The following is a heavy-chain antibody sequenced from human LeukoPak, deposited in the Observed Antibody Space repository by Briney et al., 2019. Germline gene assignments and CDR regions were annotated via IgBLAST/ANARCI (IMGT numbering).Heavy chain of an antibody. CDR2: ISHDGNSK. D-gene: IGHD3-3*01. CDR1: GFTLSTCG. Sequence: GGSLRLSCAASGFTLSTCGMHWVRQAPGKGPEWVAMISHDGNSKQYADFAKGRFTISRDNSKNTLYLQMNSLRAEDTAVYYCAKDEPSYYDFWSGYYTAFFFEYWGQGTLVTVSS. V-gene: IGHV3-30*18. J-gene: IGHJ4*02. CDR3: AKDEPSYYDFWSGYYTAFFFEY.